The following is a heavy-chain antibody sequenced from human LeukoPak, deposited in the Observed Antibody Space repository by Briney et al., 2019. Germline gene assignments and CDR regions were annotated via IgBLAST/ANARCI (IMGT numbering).Heavy chain of an antibody. Sequence: SETLSLTCTVSGDSISSYYWSWIRQPPGKGLEWIGYIYYSGSTNYNPSLKSRVTISVDTSKNQFSLKLSSVTAADTAVYYCARGVGSIAAADVYWGQGTLVTVSS. CDR2: IYYSGST. CDR3: ARGVGSIAAADVY. CDR1: GDSISSYY. D-gene: IGHD6-13*01. J-gene: IGHJ4*02. V-gene: IGHV4-59*01.